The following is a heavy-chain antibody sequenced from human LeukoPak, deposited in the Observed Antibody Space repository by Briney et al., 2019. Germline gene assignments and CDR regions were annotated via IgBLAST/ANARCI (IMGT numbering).Heavy chain of an antibody. CDR2: INWNGGGT. CDR3: AKHLRATNTYIFFGLDV. J-gene: IGHJ6*02. D-gene: IGHD1-26*01. CDR1: GVTFKDYG. Sequence: GVSLRLSCAATGVTFKDYGMHWVRQPPGKGLEWVSGINWNGGGTDYADSVKGRFTISRDNAKNSLYLQMTSLRPEDTALYYCAKHLRATNTYIFFGLDVWGHGTTVTVSS. V-gene: IGHV3-9*01.